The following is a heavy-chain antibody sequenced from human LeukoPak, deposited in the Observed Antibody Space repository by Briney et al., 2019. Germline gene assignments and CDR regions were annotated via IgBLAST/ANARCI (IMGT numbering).Heavy chain of an antibody. J-gene: IGHJ4*01. CDR1: GFTFISYS. Sequence: PGGSLRLSCAASGFTFISYSMNWVRQAPGKGLEWVSTISSSSSYIHYADSVKGRFTISRDNAKNSLYLQMNSLRAEDTAVYYCARVGDSSGYIPYFFDYWGQGTLVTVSS. CDR3: ARVGDSSGYIPYFFDY. V-gene: IGHV3-21*01. D-gene: IGHD3-22*01. CDR2: ISSSSSYI.